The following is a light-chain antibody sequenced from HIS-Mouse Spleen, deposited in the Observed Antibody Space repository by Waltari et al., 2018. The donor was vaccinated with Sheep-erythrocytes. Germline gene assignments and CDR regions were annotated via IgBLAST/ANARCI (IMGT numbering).Light chain of an antibody. Sequence: DIVMTQSPLSLPVTPGEPASISCRSSQSLLHSNGYNYLDWYLQKQGQSPQLLIYLGSNRASGVPDRVSGSGSGTDFTLKISRVEAEDVGVYYCMQALQTPIFTFGPGTKVDIK. J-gene: IGKJ3*01. CDR3: MQALQTPIFT. CDR1: QSLLHSNGYNY. V-gene: IGKV2-28*01. CDR2: LGS.